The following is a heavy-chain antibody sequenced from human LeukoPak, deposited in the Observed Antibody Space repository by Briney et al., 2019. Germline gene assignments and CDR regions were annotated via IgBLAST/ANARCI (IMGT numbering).Heavy chain of an antibody. CDR2: IYYSGST. CDR1: GGSISSYY. CDR3: ARDSAYAFDI. Sequence: SETLSLTCTVAGGSISSYYWSWIRQPPGKGLEWIGYIYYSGSTNYNPSLKSRVTISVDTSKNQFSLKLSSVTAADTAVYYCARDSAYAFDIWGQGTMVTVSS. V-gene: IGHV4-59*01. J-gene: IGHJ3*02. D-gene: IGHD2-15*01.